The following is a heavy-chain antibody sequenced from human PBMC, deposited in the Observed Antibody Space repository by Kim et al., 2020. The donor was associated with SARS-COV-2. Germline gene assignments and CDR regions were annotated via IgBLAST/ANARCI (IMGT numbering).Heavy chain of an antibody. V-gene: IGHV1-18*04. CDR3: ARGGYCSSTSCHPRTRRMDV. Sequence: ASVKVSCKASGYTFTSYGISWVRQAPGQGLEWMGWISAYNGNTNYAQKLQGRVTMTTDTSTSTAYMELRSLRSDDTAVYYCARGGYCSSTSCHPRTRRMDVWGQGTTVTVSS. D-gene: IGHD2-2*01. J-gene: IGHJ6*02. CDR1: GYTFTSYG. CDR2: ISAYNGNT.